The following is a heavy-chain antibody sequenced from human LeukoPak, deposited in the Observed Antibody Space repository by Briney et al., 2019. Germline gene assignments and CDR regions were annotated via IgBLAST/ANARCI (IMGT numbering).Heavy chain of an antibody. Sequence: GSLRLSCAASGFTFSSYGMHWVRQAPGKGLEWVAVISYDGSNKYYADSVKGRFTISRDNSKNTLYLQMNSLRAEDTAVYYCARGHRRAAVAGYYYYGMDVWGQGTTITVSS. V-gene: IGHV3-30*03. D-gene: IGHD6-19*01. CDR1: GFTFSSYG. J-gene: IGHJ6*02. CDR2: ISYDGSNK. CDR3: ARGHRRAAVAGYYYYGMDV.